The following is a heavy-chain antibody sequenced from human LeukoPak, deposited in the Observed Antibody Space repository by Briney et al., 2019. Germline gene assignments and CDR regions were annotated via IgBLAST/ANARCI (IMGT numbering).Heavy chain of an antibody. CDR2: FDPEDGET. J-gene: IGHJ4*02. V-gene: IGHV1-24*01. CDR1: GYSLTVFS. D-gene: IGHD2-15*01. CDR3: ATLDCYSESDY. Sequence: ASVKVSCKVSGYSLTVFSMHWVRLAPGKGLEWMAGFDPEDGETLYAQKFQGRVTMTEDTSTNTVYMELSGLRSDDTAVYYCATLDCYSESDYWGQGTLVTVSS.